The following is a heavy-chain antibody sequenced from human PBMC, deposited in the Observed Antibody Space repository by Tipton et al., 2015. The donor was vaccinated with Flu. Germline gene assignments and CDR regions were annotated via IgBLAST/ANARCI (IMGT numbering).Heavy chain of an antibody. CDR3: ARDIRGYYYGSGSPFDY. CDR2: IIPILGIA. D-gene: IGHD3-10*01. Sequence: QLVQSGAEVKKPGSSVKVSCKASGGTFSSYAISWVRQAPGQGLEWMGRIIPILGIANYAQKFQGRVTITADKSTSTAYMELSSLRSEDTAVYYCARDIRGYYYGSGSPFDYWGQGTLVTVSS. V-gene: IGHV1-69*09. CDR1: GGTFSSYA. J-gene: IGHJ4*02.